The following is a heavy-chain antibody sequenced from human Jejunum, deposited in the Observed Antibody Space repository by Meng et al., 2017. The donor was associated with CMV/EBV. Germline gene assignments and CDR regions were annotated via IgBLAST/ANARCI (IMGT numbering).Heavy chain of an antibody. CDR2: VNSGSGGT. V-gene: IGHV1-2*02. Sequence: ASGYSFTGYDVHWVRQAPGQGLQWMGWVNSGSGGTFYAQAFQGRVTMSRDTSIGTAYMELSALTSDDTAMYYCVSLVTLRQGVVHWGQGTLGTVSS. CDR1: GYSFTGYD. CDR3: VSLVTLRQGVVH. J-gene: IGHJ1*01. D-gene: IGHD2-21*02.